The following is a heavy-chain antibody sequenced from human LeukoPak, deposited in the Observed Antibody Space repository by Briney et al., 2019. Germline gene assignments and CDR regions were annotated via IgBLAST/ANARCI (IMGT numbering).Heavy chain of an antibody. CDR2: IWYDGSNK. J-gene: IGHJ4*02. V-gene: IGHV3-33*01. CDR1: GFTFSSYG. CDR3: ARVSSSDDYIWGSYFDY. D-gene: IGHD3-16*01. Sequence: GRSLRLSCAASGFTFSSYGMHWVRQAPGKGLEWVAVIWYDGSNKYYADSVKGRFTSPRDNSKNTLYLQMNSLRAEDTAVYYCARVSSSDDYIWGSYFDYWGQGTLVTVSS.